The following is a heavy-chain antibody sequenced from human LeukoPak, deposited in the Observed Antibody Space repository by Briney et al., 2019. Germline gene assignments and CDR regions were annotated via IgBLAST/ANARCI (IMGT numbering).Heavy chain of an antibody. J-gene: IGHJ4*02. V-gene: IGHV3-11*06. CDR1: GFTSSDYY. CDR2: ISSSSSYT. Sequence: NPGGSLRLSCAASGFTSSDYYMSWIRQAPGKGLEWVSYISSSSSYTNYADSVKGRFTISRDNAKNSLYLQMNSLRAEDTAVYYCARDLSGSYSFDYWGQGTLVTVSS. CDR3: ARDLSGSYSFDY. D-gene: IGHD1-26*01.